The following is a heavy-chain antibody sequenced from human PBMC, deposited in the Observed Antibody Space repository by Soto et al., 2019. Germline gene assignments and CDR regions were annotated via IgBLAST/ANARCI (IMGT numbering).Heavy chain of an antibody. CDR2: IYHVGRT. CDR1: GGSISNNYW. D-gene: IGHD6-13*01. J-gene: IGHJ5*02. V-gene: IGHV4-4*02. Sequence: PSETLSLTCAVSGGSISNNYWWSFLHQPPGKGVEWSVEIYHVGRTNDYTSLKSRGTMLVDKSKNRYFLLLSSVTAAATAIYYCARDGVSGPPAPWFDPWGQGTLVTVSS. CDR3: ARDGVSGPPAPWFDP.